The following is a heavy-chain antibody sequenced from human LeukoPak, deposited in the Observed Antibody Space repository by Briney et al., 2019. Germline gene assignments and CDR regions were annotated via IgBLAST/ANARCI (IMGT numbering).Heavy chain of an antibody. D-gene: IGHD6-13*01. J-gene: IGHJ4*02. V-gene: IGHV1-69*04. CDR3: ASSIAATGTIDY. CDR2: IIPILGIA. CDR1: GYTFTSYA. Sequence: SVKVSCKASGYTFTSYAISWVRQAPGQGLEWMGRIIPILGIANYAQKFQGRVTITADESTSTAYMELSSLRSEDTAVYYCASSIAATGTIDYWGQGTLVTVSS.